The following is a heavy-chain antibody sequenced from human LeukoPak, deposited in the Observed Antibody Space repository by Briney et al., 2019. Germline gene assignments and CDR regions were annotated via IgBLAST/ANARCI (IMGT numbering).Heavy chain of an antibody. J-gene: IGHJ4*02. V-gene: IGHV3-23*01. CDR3: VRGVVPVAKRPPRIDY. CDR1: GSTFSSYA. D-gene: IGHD2-2*01. CDR2: ISGSGDNT. Sequence: GGSLTLSCAASGSTFSSYAMSWVRQPPGKGLEWVSSISGSGDNTYYADSGKGRFTISRENTKHTLYLQMSSLRAEDTAVYYCVRGVVPVAKRPPRIDYWGQGTLVTVSS.